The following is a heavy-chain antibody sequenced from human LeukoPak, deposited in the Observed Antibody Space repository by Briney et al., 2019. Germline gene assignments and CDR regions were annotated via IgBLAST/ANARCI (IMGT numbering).Heavy chain of an antibody. CDR1: GYTFTSYD. V-gene: IGHV1-8*01. CDR2: MNPNSGNT. CDR3: ARLAGVREWLVRGDFDY. J-gene: IGHJ4*02. D-gene: IGHD6-19*01. Sequence: ASVKVSCKASGYTFTSYDINWVRQATGQGLEWMGWMNPNSGNTGYAQKFQGGVTMTRNTSISTAYMELSSLRSEDTAVYYCARLAGVREWLVRGDFDYWGQGTLVTVSS.